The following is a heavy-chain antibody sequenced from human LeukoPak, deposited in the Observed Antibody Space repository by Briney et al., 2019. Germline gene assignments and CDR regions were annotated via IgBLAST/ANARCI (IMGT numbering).Heavy chain of an antibody. CDR1: GYTFTSYY. J-gene: IGHJ4*02. CDR2: IKASGGST. V-gene: IGHV1-46*01. CDR3: ATERGYSYGSPPAY. Sequence: ASVKVSCKASGYTFTSYYMHWVRQAPGQGLEWMGTIKASGGSTSYAQRFQGRLTMTTDMSTSTIYMELSSLRSEDTALYYCATERGYSYGSPPAYWGQGTLVTVSS. D-gene: IGHD5-18*01.